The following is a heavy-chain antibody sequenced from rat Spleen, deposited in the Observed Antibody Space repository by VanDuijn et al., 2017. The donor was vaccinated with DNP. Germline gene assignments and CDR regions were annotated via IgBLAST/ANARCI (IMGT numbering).Heavy chain of an antibody. CDR1: GFSLTTYN. J-gene: IGHJ2*01. CDR3: ARNRGYSSSGYFDY. V-gene: IGHV2S18*01. Sequence: QVQLKESGPGLVQPSETLSLTCTVSGFSLTTYNVHWVRQHSGKSLEWMGRMWSDGDISYNPAFTSRLNINRDTSKRQVFLQMNSLQTEDTGTYYCARNRGYSSSGYFDYWGQGVMVTVSS. D-gene: IGHD1-2*01. CDR2: MWSDGDI.